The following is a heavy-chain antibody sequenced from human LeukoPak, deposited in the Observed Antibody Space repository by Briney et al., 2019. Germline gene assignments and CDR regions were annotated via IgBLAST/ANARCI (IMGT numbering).Heavy chain of an antibody. Sequence: SETLSLTCTVSGGSISSSSYYWGWIRQPPGRGLEWIGRIYYSGSHSYHPSLKSRGTISVDTSKKQFSLKLSSVTAADTAVYYCARHGQGYCSSTSCPPAGNWFDPWGRGTLVTVSS. CDR3: ARHGQGYCSSTSCPPAGNWFDP. CDR1: GGSISSSSYY. D-gene: IGHD2-2*01. J-gene: IGHJ5*02. V-gene: IGHV4-39*01. CDR2: IYYSGSH.